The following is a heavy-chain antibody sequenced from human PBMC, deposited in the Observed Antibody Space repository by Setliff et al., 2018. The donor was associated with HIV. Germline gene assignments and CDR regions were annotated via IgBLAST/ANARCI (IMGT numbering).Heavy chain of an antibody. Sequence: SETLSLTCTVSGGSIRSSSYYWGWIRQPPGKGLEWIGSVYYSGSTHYNPSLESRVTISADMSKNQFSLKLSSVTAADTAVYYCARELRRFDTSDTAPHNWFDPWGQGTLVTVSS. CDR2: VYYSGST. D-gene: IGHD3-22*01. CDR3: ARELRRFDTSDTAPHNWFDP. V-gene: IGHV4-39*07. J-gene: IGHJ5*02. CDR1: GGSIRSSSYY.